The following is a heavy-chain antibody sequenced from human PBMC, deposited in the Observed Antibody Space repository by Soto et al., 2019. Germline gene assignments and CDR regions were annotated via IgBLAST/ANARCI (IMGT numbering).Heavy chain of an antibody. CDR2: ISAYNGNT. Sequence: QVHLVQSGPEVKKPGASVKVSCKASGYTFITYGFTWVRQAPGQGLEWMGWISAYNGNTNYAQKFQGRVTMTTDTPTNTASMELRSLTSDDTAVYFCARGQFGDLDYWGQGTLVTVSS. CDR3: ARGQFGDLDY. D-gene: IGHD4-17*01. CDR1: GYTFITYG. V-gene: IGHV1-18*01. J-gene: IGHJ4*02.